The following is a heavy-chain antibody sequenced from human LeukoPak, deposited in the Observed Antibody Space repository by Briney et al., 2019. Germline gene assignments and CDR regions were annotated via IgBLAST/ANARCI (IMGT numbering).Heavy chain of an antibody. D-gene: IGHD5-24*01. CDR1: GFTFSSYS. CDR3: AKDMAVEDGLEDY. Sequence: GGSLRLSCEASGFTFSSYSINWVRQAPGKGLEWLACISGTSAYISYADSVKGRFTISRDNSKNTLYLQMNSLRAEDTAVYYCAKDMAVEDGLEDYWGQGTLVTVSS. J-gene: IGHJ4*02. V-gene: IGHV3-21*04. CDR2: ISGTSAYI.